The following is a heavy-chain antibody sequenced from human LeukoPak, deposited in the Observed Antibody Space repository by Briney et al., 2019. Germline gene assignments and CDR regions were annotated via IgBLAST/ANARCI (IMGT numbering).Heavy chain of an antibody. CDR1: GFTFYDYG. CDR2: INWNGGST. D-gene: IGHD2-2*01. CDR3: TSFSGTSCYDY. V-gene: IGHV3-20*04. Sequence: GGSLRLSCAASGFTFYDYGMSWVCQAPGKGLVWVSGINWNGGSTGYADSVKGRFTISRDNAKNSLYLQMNSLRAEDTALYYCTSFSGTSCYDYWGQGTLVTVSS. J-gene: IGHJ4*02.